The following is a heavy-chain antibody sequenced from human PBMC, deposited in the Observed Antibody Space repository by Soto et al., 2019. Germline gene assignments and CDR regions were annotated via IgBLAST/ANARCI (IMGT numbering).Heavy chain of an antibody. Sequence: ASVKVSCKASGYTFTSYSIHWVRQAPGQRLEWMGWIHTGKGDTKYSQKFQGRVAITRDSSASAAYMELNSLRSEDTAVYYCARDSGSYYGPFDSWGQGTLVTVSS. CDR2: IHTGKGDT. D-gene: IGHD1-26*01. CDR1: GYTFTSYS. J-gene: IGHJ4*02. CDR3: ARDSGSYYGPFDS. V-gene: IGHV1-3*04.